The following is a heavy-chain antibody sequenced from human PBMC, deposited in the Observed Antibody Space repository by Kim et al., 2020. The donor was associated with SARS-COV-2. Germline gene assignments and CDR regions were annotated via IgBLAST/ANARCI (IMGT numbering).Heavy chain of an antibody. CDR2: ISSSNSYT. V-gene: IGHV3-11*05. J-gene: IGHJ3*02. D-gene: IGHD6-19*01. CDR3: ARAIDGVRAFVAVAGDAFDT. Sequence: GGSLRLSCAASGFTFSDYYMSWIRQAPGKGLEWVSYISSSNSYTNYADSVKGRFTISRDNAKNSLSLQMNSLRAEDTAVYYCARAIDGVRAFVAVAGDAFDTWGQGTMVTVSS. CDR1: GFTFSDYY.